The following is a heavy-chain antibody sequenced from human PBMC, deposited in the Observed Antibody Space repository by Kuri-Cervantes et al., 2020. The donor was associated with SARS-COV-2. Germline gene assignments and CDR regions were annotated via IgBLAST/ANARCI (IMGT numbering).Heavy chain of an antibody. CDR2: IYYSGST. CDR1: GGSISSSSYY. J-gene: IGHJ2*01. V-gene: IGHV4-39*01. Sequence: CTVSGGSISSSSYYWGWIRQPPGKGLEWIGSIYYSGSTYYNPSLKSRVTISVDTSKNQFSLKLSSVTPEDTAVYYCARTGSGLELSWYFDLWGRGTLVTVSS. D-gene: IGHD1-7*01. CDR3: ARTGSGLELSWYFDL.